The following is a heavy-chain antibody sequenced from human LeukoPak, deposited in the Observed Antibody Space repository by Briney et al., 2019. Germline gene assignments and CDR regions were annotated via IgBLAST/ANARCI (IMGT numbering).Heavy chain of an antibody. Sequence: ASMKVSCKASGYTFTSYGISWVRQAPGQGLEWMGWISAYNGNTNYAQKLQGRVTMTTDTSTSTAYMELRSLRSDDTAVYYCARASTFGSSDWYRYYFDYWGQGSLVTVSS. V-gene: IGHV1-18*01. CDR1: GYTFTSYG. J-gene: IGHJ4*02. CDR3: ARASTFGSSDWYRYYFDY. CDR2: ISAYNGNT. D-gene: IGHD6-19*01.